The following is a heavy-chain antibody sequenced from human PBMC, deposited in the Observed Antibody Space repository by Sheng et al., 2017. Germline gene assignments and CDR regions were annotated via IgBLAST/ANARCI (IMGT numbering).Heavy chain of an antibody. D-gene: IGHD1-1*01. CDR2: ISTSSNDK. V-gene: IGHV3-48*03. CDR3: ARGRWLHQRGTYFDH. CDR1: GFSFRDYE. Sequence: EVQLVDSGGGLIQPGGSLRVSCTASGFSFRDYEMNWVRQAPGKGLEWISYISTSSNDKKYAVSVQGRFTVSRDDARDTLYLQMDSLRDGDTATYYCARGRWLHQRGTYFDHWGQG. J-gene: IGHJ4*02.